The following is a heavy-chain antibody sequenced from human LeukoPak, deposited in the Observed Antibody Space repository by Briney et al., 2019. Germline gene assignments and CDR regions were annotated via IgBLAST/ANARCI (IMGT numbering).Heavy chain of an antibody. D-gene: IGHD6-19*01. Sequence: SVKVSCKASGGTFSSYAISWVRQAPGQGLEWMGGIIPIFGTANYAQKFQGRVTITTDESTSTAYMELSSLRSEDTAVYHCARVRRSSGPLDYWGQGTLVTVSS. CDR1: GGTFSSYA. V-gene: IGHV1-69*05. J-gene: IGHJ4*02. CDR2: IIPIFGTA. CDR3: ARVRRSSGPLDY.